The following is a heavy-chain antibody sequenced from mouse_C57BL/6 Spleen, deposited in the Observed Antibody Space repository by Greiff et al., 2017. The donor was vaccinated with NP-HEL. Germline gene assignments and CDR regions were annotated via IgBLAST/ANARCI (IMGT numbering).Heavy chain of an antibody. CDR3: ARVYYGSSYGYAMDY. CDR1: GYTFTSYN. V-gene: IGHV1-12*01. J-gene: IGHJ4*01. CDR2: IYPGNGDT. D-gene: IGHD1-1*01. Sequence: QVQLQHSGAELVRPGASVKMSCKASGYTFTSYNMHWVKQTPRQGLEWIGAIYPGNGDTSYNQKFKGKATLTVDKSSSTAYMQLSSLTSEDSAVYFCARVYYGSSYGYAMDYWGQGTSVTVSS.